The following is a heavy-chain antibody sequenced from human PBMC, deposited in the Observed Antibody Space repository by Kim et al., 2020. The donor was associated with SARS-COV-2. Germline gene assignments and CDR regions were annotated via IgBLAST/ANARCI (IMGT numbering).Heavy chain of an antibody. CDR3: ARGFRGAPGTRTDS. CDR2: INPNSGAT. V-gene: IGHV1-2*02. D-gene: IGHD1-7*01. J-gene: IGHJ5*01. Sequence: ASVKVSCKASENTFTGQYMHWVRQAPGQGLEWMGWINPNSGATKYAQKYQGRVTMTRDTSVSTAYMELSSLTSDDTAVYYCARGFRGAPGTRTDSWGQGTLVTVSS. CDR1: ENTFTGQY.